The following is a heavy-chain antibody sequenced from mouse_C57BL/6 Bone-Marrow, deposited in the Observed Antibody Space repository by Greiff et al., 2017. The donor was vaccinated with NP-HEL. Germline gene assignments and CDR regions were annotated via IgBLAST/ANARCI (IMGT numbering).Heavy chain of an antibody. CDR1: GFTFSSYG. CDR3: ASPYDYDVAWFAY. J-gene: IGHJ3*01. D-gene: IGHD2-4*01. Sequence: EVKVVESGGDLVKPGGSLKLSCAASGFTFSSYGMSWVRQTPDKRLAWVATISSGGSYTYYPDSVQGRFTISRDNAKNTLYLQMSSLKSEDTAMYYCASPYDYDVAWFAYWGQGTLVTVSA. V-gene: IGHV5-6*01. CDR2: ISSGGSYT.